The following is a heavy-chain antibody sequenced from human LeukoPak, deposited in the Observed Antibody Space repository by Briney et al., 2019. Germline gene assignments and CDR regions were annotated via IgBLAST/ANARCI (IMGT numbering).Heavy chain of an antibody. J-gene: IGHJ4*02. V-gene: IGHV3-23*01. CDR3: ARVLSGSYDNYFDY. CDR2: VSDSGSSA. D-gene: IGHD1-26*01. Sequence: GGSLRLSCAASGFTFRNYGMSWVRQAPGKGLEWVSVVSDSGSSAYYTDSVKGRFTSSRDNSKNTLYLQMNSLKAEDAAVYYCARVLSGSYDNYFDYWGQGTLVTVSS. CDR1: GFTFRNYG.